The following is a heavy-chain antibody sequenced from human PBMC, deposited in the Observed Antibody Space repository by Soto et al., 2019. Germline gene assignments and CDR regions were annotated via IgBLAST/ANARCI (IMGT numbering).Heavy chain of an antibody. D-gene: IGHD2-8*01. CDR3: AKGFVGVCYHCSYYFDP. V-gene: IGHV1-24*01. J-gene: IGHJ4*02. CDR1: GYTLTELS. CDR2: FDPEDGET. Sequence: ASVKVSCKVSGYTLTELSMHWVRQAPGKGLEWMGGFDPEDGETIYAQKFQGRFTMTEDTSTDTAYMELSSLRSEDTAVYYCAKGFVGVCYHCSYYFDPWGQGALVTVSS.